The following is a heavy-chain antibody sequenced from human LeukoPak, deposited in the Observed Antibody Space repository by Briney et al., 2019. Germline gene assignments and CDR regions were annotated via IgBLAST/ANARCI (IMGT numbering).Heavy chain of an antibody. CDR2: IYYTGST. D-gene: IGHD3-3*01. CDR1: GGSISSYY. V-gene: IGHV4-59*01. J-gene: IGHJ5*02. Sequence: PSETLSLTCTVSGGSISSYYWSWIRQPPGKGLEWIGYIYYTGSTNYNPSLKSRVTISVDTSKNQFSLKLSSVTAADTAVYYCGRVEVTTFDPWGQGNLVTVSS. CDR3: GRVEVTTFDP.